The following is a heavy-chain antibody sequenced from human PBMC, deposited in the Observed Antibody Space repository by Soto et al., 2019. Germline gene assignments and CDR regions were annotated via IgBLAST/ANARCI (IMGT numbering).Heavy chain of an antibody. J-gene: IGHJ4*02. V-gene: IGHV1-18*01. CDR3: ARDSEGCFYGSGSDFDY. D-gene: IGHD3-10*01. Sequence: QVQLVQSGAEVKKPGASVKVSCKASGYTFTSYGISWVRQAPGQGLEWMGWISAYNGNTNYAQKLQGRVTMTTDTSTSTAYMELRSLRSDDTAVYYCARDSEGCFYGSGSDFDYWGQGTLVTVSS. CDR2: ISAYNGNT. CDR1: GYTFTSYG.